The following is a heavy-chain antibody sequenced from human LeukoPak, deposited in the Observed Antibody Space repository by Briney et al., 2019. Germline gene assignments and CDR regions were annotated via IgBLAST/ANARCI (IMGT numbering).Heavy chain of an antibody. D-gene: IGHD3-16*01. J-gene: IGHJ4*02. V-gene: IGHV3-21*01. CDR1: GFTFSSYS. Sequence: PGGSLRLSCAASGFTFSSYSMNWVRQAPGKGLEWVSSISSSSSYIYYADSVKGRFTISRDNAKNSLYLQMNSLRAEDTAVYYCATDLGSLLPHYFGYWGQGTLVTVSS. CDR2: ISSSSSYI. CDR3: ATDLGSLLPHYFGY.